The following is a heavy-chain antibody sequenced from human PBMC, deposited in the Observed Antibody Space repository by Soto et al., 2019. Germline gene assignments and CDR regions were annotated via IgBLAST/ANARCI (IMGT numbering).Heavy chain of an antibody. CDR3: ARERKWEPLPY. D-gene: IGHD1-26*01. Sequence: QVQLVQSGAEVREPGASVKVSCKTSGYTFSRYGITWVRQAPGQGLEWMGWINGNTGHTIDAMNLEDRLTISTDTSTSPAYMELRSLKSDDTAVDYCARERKWEPLPYWGQGTLVTVSS. J-gene: IGHJ4*02. CDR2: INGNTGHT. V-gene: IGHV1-18*01. CDR1: GYTFSRYG.